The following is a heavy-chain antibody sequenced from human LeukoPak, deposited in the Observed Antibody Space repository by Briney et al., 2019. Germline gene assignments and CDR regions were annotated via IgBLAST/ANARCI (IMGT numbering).Heavy chain of an antibody. CDR1: GFTFSTYW. D-gene: IGHD6-13*01. CDR3: ARVDTGYASSWFGGLWFDY. J-gene: IGHJ4*02. CDR2: IKQDGGET. Sequence: GGSLRLSCGASGFTFSTYWMSWVRQAPGKGLEWVASIKQDGGETNYVDSVRGRFTISRDNAKNSVYLQMSRLRAGDTAVYCCARVDTGYASSWFGGLWFDYWGQGSPVTVSS. V-gene: IGHV3-7*04.